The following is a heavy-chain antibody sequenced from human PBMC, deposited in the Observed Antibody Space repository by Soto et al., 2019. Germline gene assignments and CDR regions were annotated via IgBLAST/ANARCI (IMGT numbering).Heavy chain of an antibody. Sequence: PGGSLRLSCAASGFTFSNAWMSWVRQAPGKGLEWVGRIKSKTDGGTTDYAAPVKGRFTISRDDSKNTLYLQMNSLKTEDTAVYYCTTDPSIAARPRWNYWGQGTLVTVYS. CDR3: TTDPSIAARPRWNY. CDR2: IKSKTDGGTT. V-gene: IGHV3-15*01. D-gene: IGHD6-6*01. J-gene: IGHJ4*02. CDR1: GFTFSNAW.